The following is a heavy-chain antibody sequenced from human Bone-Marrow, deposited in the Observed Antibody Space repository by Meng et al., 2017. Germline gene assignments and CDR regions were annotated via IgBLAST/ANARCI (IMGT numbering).Heavy chain of an antibody. CDR3: ARGPLGYCINDVCYRPLDI. CDR1: GVTFSGSD. J-gene: IGHJ3*02. Sequence: GESLKISCAVSGVTFSGSDIHWVRQASGKGLEWVGRIETKPNNYATSYAASVRGRFTISRDDGKNTLYLQMSSLKTEDTAVYYCARGPLGYCINDVCYRPLDIWGQGAMVTVSS. V-gene: IGHV3-73*01. D-gene: IGHD2-8*01. CDR2: IETKPNNYAT.